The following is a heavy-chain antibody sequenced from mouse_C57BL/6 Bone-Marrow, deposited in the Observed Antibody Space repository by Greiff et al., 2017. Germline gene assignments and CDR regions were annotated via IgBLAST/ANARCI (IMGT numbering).Heavy chain of an antibody. CDR3: AILTGTRAY. CDR1: GFSLTSYG. CDR2: IWSGGST. D-gene: IGHD4-1*01. V-gene: IGHV2-2*01. Sequence: QVQLKESGPGLVQPSQSLSITCTVSGFSLTSYGVHWVRQSPGKGLEWLGVIWSGGSTDYNAAFISRLSISKDNSKSQVFFKMNSLQADDTAIYYCAILTGTRAYWGQGTLVTVSA. J-gene: IGHJ3*01.